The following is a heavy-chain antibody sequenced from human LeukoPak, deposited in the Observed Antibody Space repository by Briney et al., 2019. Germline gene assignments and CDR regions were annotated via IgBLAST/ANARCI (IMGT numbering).Heavy chain of an antibody. V-gene: IGHV3-11*01. CDR2: ISSSGSTI. J-gene: IGHJ5*02. CDR1: GFTFSDYY. Sequence: GGSLRLSCAASGFTFSDYYMSWIRQAPGKGLEWVSYISSSGSTIYYADSVKGRLTISRDNAKNSLYLQMNSLRAEDTAVYYCARAFYTMLVGWFDPWGQGTLVTVSS. D-gene: IGHD3-22*01. CDR3: ARAFYTMLVGWFDP.